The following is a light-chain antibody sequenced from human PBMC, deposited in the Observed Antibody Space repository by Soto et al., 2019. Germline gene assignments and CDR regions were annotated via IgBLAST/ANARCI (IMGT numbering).Light chain of an antibody. Sequence: EIVLTQSPGTLSLSPGERAILSCRASQSVSSGFLAWYQQKPGQAPRLLIYAASARATGIPDRFSGSGSGTDFTLTVSRLEPEDFAVYYCQQYHNSPRTFGQGTKV. CDR2: AAS. J-gene: IGKJ1*01. CDR3: QQYHNSPRT. CDR1: QSVSSGF. V-gene: IGKV3-20*01.